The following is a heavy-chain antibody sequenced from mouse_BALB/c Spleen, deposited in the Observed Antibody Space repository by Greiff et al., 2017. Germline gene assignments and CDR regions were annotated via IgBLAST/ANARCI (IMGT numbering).Heavy chain of an antibody. J-gene: IGHJ4*01. D-gene: IGHD2-4*01. Sequence: SYNQKFKGKATLTVDKSSSTAFMHLNSLTSEDSSVYYCARGYYDYDGYAMDYWGQGTSVTVSS. V-gene: IGHV1S135*01. CDR3: ARGYYDYDGYAMDY.